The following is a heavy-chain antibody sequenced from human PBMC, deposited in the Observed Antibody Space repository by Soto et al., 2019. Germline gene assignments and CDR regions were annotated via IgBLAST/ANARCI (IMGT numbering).Heavy chain of an antibody. CDR2: INHSGST. V-gene: IGHV4-34*01. J-gene: IGHJ3*02. CDR1: GGSFSGYY. Sequence: SETLSLTCAVYGGSFSGYYWSWIRQPPGKGLEWIGEINHSGSTNYNPSLKRRFTISEDTTKNQFSRRLRSVTAADTAVYYCARQEILRIEVAFDIWGQGTMVTVSS. CDR3: ARQEILRIEVAFDI. D-gene: IGHD3-3*01.